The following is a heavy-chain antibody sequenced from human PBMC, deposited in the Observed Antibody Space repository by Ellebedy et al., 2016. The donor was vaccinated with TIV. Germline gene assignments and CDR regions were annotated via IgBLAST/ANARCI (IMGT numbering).Heavy chain of an antibody. CDR1: GDSISSYY. CDR3: ASTEYYYGSGTVREWFDP. J-gene: IGHJ5*02. V-gene: IGHV4-59*08. CDR2: IYYSGST. Sequence: SETLSLXXTVSGDSISSYYWSWIRQPPGKGLEWIGYIYYSGSTNYNPSLKSRVTISVDTSKNQFSLKLSSVTAADTAVYYCASTEYYYGSGTVREWFDPWGQGTLVTVSS. D-gene: IGHD3-10*01.